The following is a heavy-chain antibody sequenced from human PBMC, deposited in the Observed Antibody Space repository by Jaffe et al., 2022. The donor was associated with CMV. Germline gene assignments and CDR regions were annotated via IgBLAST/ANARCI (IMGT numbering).Heavy chain of an antibody. CDR1: GHTIAGYF. D-gene: IGHD4-4*01. Sequence: QVQLVQSGAEVKKPGASVKVSCKASGHTIAGYFMHWVRQAPGQGLEWMGWINPHGGATGSAQKFQGRVTLTRDTSISTTYMELSWLTSDDTAVYYCAREGRLQSDTGAFDVWGQGTMVTVSS. V-gene: IGHV1-2*02. CDR3: AREGRLQSDTGAFDV. CDR2: INPHGGAT. J-gene: IGHJ3*01.